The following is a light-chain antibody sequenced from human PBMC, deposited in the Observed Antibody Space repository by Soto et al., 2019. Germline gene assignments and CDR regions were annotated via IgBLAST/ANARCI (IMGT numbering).Light chain of an antibody. CDR3: QQYDNSVWT. V-gene: IGKV3-20*01. J-gene: IGKJ1*01. Sequence: EIVLTQSPGTLSLSPGERATLSCRASQSVNSIYLTWYQQKPGQAPRLLIYGASSRATGIPDRFSGSGSGTEFTLTISRLEPEDFAVYYCQQYDNSVWTFGQVTKLEIK. CDR1: QSVNSIY. CDR2: GAS.